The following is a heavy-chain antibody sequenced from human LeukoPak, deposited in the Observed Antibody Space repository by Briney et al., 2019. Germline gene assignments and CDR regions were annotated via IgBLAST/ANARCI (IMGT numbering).Heavy chain of an antibody. J-gene: IGHJ4*02. CDR2: IKQDGSEK. CDR1: GFDFSIHS. V-gene: IGHV3-7*01. D-gene: IGHD3-16*01. Sequence: GGPLRRSCAASGFDFSIHSMNWVRQAPGKGLEWVANIKQDGSEKYYVESVKGRLTISRDNAKNSLYLQMNSLRAEDTAVYYCARSNYDYVWGSDYWGQGTLVTVSS. CDR3: ARSNYDYVWGSDY.